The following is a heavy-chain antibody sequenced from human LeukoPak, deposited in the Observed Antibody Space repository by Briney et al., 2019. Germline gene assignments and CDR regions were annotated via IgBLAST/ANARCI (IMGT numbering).Heavy chain of an antibody. J-gene: IGHJ5*02. D-gene: IGHD6-13*01. CDR2: INPDSGGT. V-gene: IGHV1-2*02. CDR3: ASLAASGTSWFDP. CDR1: GYTVIDYY. Sequence: ASVKVSCKASGYTVIDYYMHWVRQAPGQGLEWMGWINPDSGGTNYAQKFQGRVTMTRDTSISTAYMELSRLRSDDTAVYYCASLAASGTSWFDPWGQGTRVTVSS.